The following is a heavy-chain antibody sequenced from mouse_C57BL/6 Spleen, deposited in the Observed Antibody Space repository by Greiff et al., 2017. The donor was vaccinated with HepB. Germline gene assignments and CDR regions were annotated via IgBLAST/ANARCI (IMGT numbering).Heavy chain of an antibody. CDR2: IYPGDGDT. D-gene: IGHD2-2*01. CDR3: ARSTMVTTGP. CDR1: GYAFSSSW. J-gene: IGHJ2*01. Sequence: QVQLKQSGPELVKPGASVKISCKASGYAFSSSWMNWVKQRPGKGLEWIGRIYPGDGDTNYNGKFKGKATLTADKSSSTAYMQLSSLTSEDSAVYFCARSTMVTTGPWGQGTTLTVSS. V-gene: IGHV1-82*01.